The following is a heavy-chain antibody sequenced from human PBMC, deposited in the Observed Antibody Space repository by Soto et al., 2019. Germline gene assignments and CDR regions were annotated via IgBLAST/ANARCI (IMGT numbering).Heavy chain of an antibody. J-gene: IGHJ4*02. CDR1: GGAISGYY. CDR3: ARYYCSGGSCNSNFDY. V-gene: IGHV4-59*01. D-gene: IGHD2-15*01. CDR2: IYYTGST. Sequence: SETLSLTCTVSGGAISGYYWSWIRQPPGKGLEWIGYIYYTGSTNYNPSLKSRVTISVDMSKNHFSLRLSSVTAADTAVYYCARYYCSGGSCNSNFDYWGQGTLVTVSS.